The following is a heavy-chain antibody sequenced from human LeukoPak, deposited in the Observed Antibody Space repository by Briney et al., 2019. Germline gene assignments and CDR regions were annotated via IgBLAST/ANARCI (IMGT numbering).Heavy chain of an antibody. J-gene: IGHJ6*03. D-gene: IGHD3-3*01. CDR2: INQDDEN. V-gene: IGHV3-7*01. CDR3: ARGYSEYYDFWSGYYPYYYYYMDV. CDR1: EFTMSSYA. Sequence: SGGSLRLSCEGSEFTMSSYAMNWVRQVPGKGLEWVGNINQDDENHYVESVKGRFTISRDNAKNSLYLQMNSLRAEDTAVYYCARGYSEYYDFWSGYYPYYYYYMDVWGKGTTVTVSS.